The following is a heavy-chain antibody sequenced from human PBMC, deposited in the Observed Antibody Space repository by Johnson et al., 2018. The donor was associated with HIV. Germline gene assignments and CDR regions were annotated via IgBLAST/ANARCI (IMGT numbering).Heavy chain of an antibody. D-gene: IGHD6-19*01. CDR2: ISYDGSNK. CDR1: GFTFSSYA. Sequence: QMLLVESGGGVVQPGRSLRLSCAASGFTFSSYAMHWVRQAPGKGLEWVAVISYDGSNKYYADSVKGRFTISRDNSENTLYVQMNNLRAEDTAVYYCARHKAVADAFDIWGQGTVVTVS. CDR3: ARHKAVADAFDI. V-gene: IGHV3-30*14. J-gene: IGHJ3*02.